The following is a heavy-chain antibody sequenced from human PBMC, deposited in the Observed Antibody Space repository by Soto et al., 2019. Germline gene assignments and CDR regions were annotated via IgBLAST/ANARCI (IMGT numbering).Heavy chain of an antibody. CDR1: GYTFTSYA. V-gene: IGHV1-2*04. Sequence: ASVKVSCKACGYTFTSYAMHWVRQAPGQKLERMGWINANSGSTNYAQKFQGWVTMTTDTPISTASMELTRLTSDETAIYYCARGDSSDCSNGVGYFFDNHDMDVWGQGTTVTVSS. CDR2: INANSGST. D-gene: IGHD2-8*01. CDR3: ARGDSSDCSNGVGYFFDNHDMDV. J-gene: IGHJ6*02.